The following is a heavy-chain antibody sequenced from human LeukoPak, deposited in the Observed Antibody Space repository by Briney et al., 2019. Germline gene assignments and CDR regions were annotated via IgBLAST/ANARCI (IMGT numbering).Heavy chain of an antibody. CDR1: GWSFNDFC. CDR2: INARGDT. Sequence: PSETLSLTCAVYGWSFNDFCWNWIRQPPGKGLEWIGEINARGDTNYNPSLKSRVTISVDTSKNQFSLSLSSMSASDTAVYYCARGQVPAARGHNWFDPWGQGTLVTVSS. D-gene: IGHD2-2*01. CDR3: ARGQVPAARGHNWFDP. V-gene: IGHV4-34*01. J-gene: IGHJ5*02.